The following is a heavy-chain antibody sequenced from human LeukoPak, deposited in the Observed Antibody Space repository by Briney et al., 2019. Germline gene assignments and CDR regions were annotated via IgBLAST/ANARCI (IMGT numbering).Heavy chain of an antibody. D-gene: IGHD4-17*01. CDR3: ARSYGDHDTFDI. Sequence: ASVKVSCKASGYTFSSYHMHWVRQAPGQGLEWMGIINPSGGATTYAQKFQGGVTMTRDMSTSTVYMELSSLRSEDTALYYCARSYGDHDTFDIWGQGTMVTVSS. V-gene: IGHV1-46*01. CDR1: GYTFSSYH. CDR2: INPSGGAT. J-gene: IGHJ3*02.